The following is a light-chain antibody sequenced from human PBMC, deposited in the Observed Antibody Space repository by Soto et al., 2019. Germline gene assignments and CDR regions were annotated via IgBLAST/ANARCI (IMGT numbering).Light chain of an antibody. Sequence: QSALTQPPSASGSPGQSVTISCTGTSSDVGGYNYVSWYQQPPSKAHKLMIYEVTKRPSGVPDRFAVTKSGNTASLTVSGLQAEDEADYYGSSYAGVNSYVFGTGTKLTVL. CDR1: SSDVGGYNY. CDR3: SSYAGVNSYV. V-gene: IGLV2-8*01. J-gene: IGLJ1*01. CDR2: EVT.